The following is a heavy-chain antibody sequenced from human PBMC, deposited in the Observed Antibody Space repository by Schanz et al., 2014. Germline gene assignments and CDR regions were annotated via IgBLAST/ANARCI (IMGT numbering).Heavy chain of an antibody. CDR3: ARDSDVSKYNLFDS. J-gene: IGHJ5*01. Sequence: QVQVIQSGPEVKKPGASVKVSCKASGYTFTNHYLHWVRQAPGQGLEWMGRINPNSGGTNYAQKFQGRVTMTRDTSISTVYMELTRLTFDDTAIYYCARDSDVSKYNLFDSWGQGTLVTVSS. CDR1: GYTFTNHY. V-gene: IGHV1-2*06. CDR2: INPNSGGT.